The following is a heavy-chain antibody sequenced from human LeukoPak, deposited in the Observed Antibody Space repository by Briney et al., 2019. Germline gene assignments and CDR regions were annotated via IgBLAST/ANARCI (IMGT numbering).Heavy chain of an antibody. CDR2: VYYSGTT. J-gene: IGHJ6*03. Sequence: SETLSLTCAVSGYSISSGYYWGWIRQPPGEGLEWIGSVYYSGTTYYNPALERRVTISLDTSKNQFSLKVSPLTAADTAVYYCVRDGPYRITNMDVWGKGTTVTVSS. CDR1: GYSISSGYY. CDR3: VRDGPYRITNMDV. V-gene: IGHV4-38-2*02.